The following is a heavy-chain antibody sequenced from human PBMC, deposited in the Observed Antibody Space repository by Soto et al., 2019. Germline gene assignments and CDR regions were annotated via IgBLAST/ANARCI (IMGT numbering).Heavy chain of an antibody. J-gene: IGHJ6*02. CDR2: IYSSGSS. CDR1: GDSVSSYY. V-gene: IGHV4-59*02. D-gene: IGHD4-17*01. CDR3: ARAHYGDYGYGMDV. Sequence: SETLSLTCSVSGDSVSSYYWTWIRQSPGKGLEWIGYIYSSGSSNYNPSLKSRVTISADTSKNQFSLRLSSVAAADTAVYYCARAHYGDYGYGMDVWGQGTTVTVSS.